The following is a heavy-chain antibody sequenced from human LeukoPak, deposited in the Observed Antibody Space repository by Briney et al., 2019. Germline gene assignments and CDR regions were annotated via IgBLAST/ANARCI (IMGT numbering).Heavy chain of an antibody. CDR1: AGAISSSSYY. V-gene: IGHV4-39*07. J-gene: IGHJ4*02. CDR2: IYYSGST. Sequence: PSETLSLTCTVSAGAISSSSYYWGWIRQPPGKGLEWIGSIYYSGSTYYNPSLKSRVTISVDTSKNQFSLKLSSVTAADTAVYYCARFDGPGRFDYWGQGTLVTVSS. CDR3: ARFDGPGRFDY.